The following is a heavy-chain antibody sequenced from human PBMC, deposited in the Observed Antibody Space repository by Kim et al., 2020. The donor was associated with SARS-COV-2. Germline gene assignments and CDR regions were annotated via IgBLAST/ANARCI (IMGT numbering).Heavy chain of an antibody. CDR2: ISGSGGST. J-gene: IGHJ5*02. CDR3: AKGGIRETGSGNWFDP. CDR1: GFTFSSYA. D-gene: IGHD3-10*01. Sequence: GGSLRLSCAASGFTFSSYAMSWVRQAPGKGLEWVSAISGSGGSTYYADSVKGRFTISRDNSKNTLYLQMNSLRAEDTAVYYCAKGGIRETGSGNWFDPWGQGTLVTVSS. V-gene: IGHV3-23*01.